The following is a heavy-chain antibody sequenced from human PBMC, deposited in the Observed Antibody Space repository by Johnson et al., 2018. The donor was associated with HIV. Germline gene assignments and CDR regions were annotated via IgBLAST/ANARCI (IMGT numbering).Heavy chain of an antibody. CDR2: ISWNSGSI. J-gene: IGHJ3*02. V-gene: IGHV3-9*01. D-gene: IGHD1-26*01. CDR1: GFTFDDYA. CDR3: ARDAPDSGSYHAFDI. Sequence: EVQLVESGGGLVQPGRSLRLSCAASGFTFDDYAMHWVRQAPGKGLEWVSGISWNSGSIGYADSVKGRFTISRDNAKNSLYLQMNSLRAEDTAVYYCARDAPDSGSYHAFDIWGQGTMVTVSS.